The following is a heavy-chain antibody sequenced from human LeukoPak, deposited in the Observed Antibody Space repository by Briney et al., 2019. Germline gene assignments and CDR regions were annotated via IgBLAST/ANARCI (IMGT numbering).Heavy chain of an antibody. CDR1: GGSISSSSYY. V-gene: IGHV4-39*01. D-gene: IGHD6-6*01. CDR2: IYYSGST. J-gene: IGHJ4*02. Sequence: TSETLSLTCTVSGGSISSSSYYWGWIRQPPGKGLEWIGSIYYSGSTYYNPSLKSRVTISVDTSKNQFSLKLSSVTAADTAVYYCASGSSRYSSSSYYFDYWGQGTLVTVSS. CDR3: ASGSSRYSSSSYYFDY.